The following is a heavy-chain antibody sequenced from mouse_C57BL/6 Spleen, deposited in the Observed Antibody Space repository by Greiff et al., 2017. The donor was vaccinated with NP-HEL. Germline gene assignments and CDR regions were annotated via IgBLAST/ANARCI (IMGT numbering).Heavy chain of an antibody. CDR3: ARRRFDY. V-gene: IGHV1-82*01. J-gene: IGHJ2*01. CDR2: IYPGDGAT. CDR1: GYAFSSSW. Sequence: VQLQQSGPELVKPGASVKISCKASGYAFSSSWMNWVKQRPGKGLEWIGRIYPGDGATNYNGKFKGKATLTADKPSSTAYMQLSSLTSEDSAVYFCARRRFDYWGQGTTLTVSS.